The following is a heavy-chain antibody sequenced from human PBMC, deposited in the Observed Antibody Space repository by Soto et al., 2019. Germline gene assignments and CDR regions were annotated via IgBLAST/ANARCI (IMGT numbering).Heavy chain of an antibody. CDR1: GFTFSSYA. CDR3: ARDTPQYSISSGDYYGLDV. J-gene: IGHJ6*02. D-gene: IGHD6-6*01. V-gene: IGHV3-30-3*01. CDR2: ISYDEINK. Sequence: QGQLVASGGGVVRPGRSLRLSCAASGFTFSSYAMHWVRQAPGKGLEWVAVISYDEINKYHADSVKGRFTISRDNSKNTLYLQMNSLRAEDTAIYYCARDTPQYSISSGDYYGLDVWGQGTTVTVSS.